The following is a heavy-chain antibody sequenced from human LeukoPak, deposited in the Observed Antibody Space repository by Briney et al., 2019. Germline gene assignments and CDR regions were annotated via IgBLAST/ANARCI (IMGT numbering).Heavy chain of an antibody. J-gene: IGHJ4*02. V-gene: IGHV3-74*01. CDR3: ARLGTTYDF. CDR1: GFTFSSHW. Sequence: GGSLRLSCAASGFTFSSHWMHWVRQAPGKGLVWASHINTDGSTTNYAGSVKGRFTISRDNAKNTLYLQMNSLSVDDTAVYYCARLGTTYDFWGQGTLVTVSS. D-gene: IGHD7-27*01. CDR2: INTDGSTT.